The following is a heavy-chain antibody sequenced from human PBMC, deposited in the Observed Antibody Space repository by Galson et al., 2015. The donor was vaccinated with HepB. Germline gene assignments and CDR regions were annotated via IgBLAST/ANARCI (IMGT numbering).Heavy chain of an antibody. CDR2: MYYNGNT. J-gene: IGHJ4*02. V-gene: IGHV4-59*01. CDR3: ARWGFGSALDY. CDR1: GGAISSYY. Sequence: SETLSLTCTVSGGAISSYYWTWIRQPPRKGLEWIGYMYYNGNTNKNPSLKSRVTMSVDTSKNQFSLRLTSGTAADTAVYYCARWGFGSALDYWGQGIVVTVSS. D-gene: IGHD3-10*01.